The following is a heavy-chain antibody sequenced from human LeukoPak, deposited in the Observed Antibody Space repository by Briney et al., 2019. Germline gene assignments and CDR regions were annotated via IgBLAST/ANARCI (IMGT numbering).Heavy chain of an antibody. CDR2: ISGSGGST. D-gene: IGHD1-1*01. CDR3: XXXXXXXXXXXXXXXXXXXXVGFPWSV. J-gene: IGHJ4*02. V-gene: IGHV3-23*01. Sequence: GGSLRLSCAASGFTFNKYAMSWVRQAPGKGLEWVSGISGSGGSTYYADSVKGRFTISRDNSKNTLYLQMNSLRAEDTAVYYXXXXXXXXXXXXXXXXXXXXXVGFPWSVWGQGTLVTVSS. CDR1: GFTFNKYA.